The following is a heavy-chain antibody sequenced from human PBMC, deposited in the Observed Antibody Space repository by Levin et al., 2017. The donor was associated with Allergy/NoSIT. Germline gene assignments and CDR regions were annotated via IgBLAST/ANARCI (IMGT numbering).Heavy chain of an antibody. CDR2: IYSTGNT. V-gene: IGHV4-59*01. J-gene: IGHJ4*01. CDR3: ARLAPFYYDSAAGSDY. D-gene: IGHD3-22*01. Sequence: PSETLSLTCAVSGGSINNYYWSWIRQPPGKGLEWIGHIYSTGNTNYNPSLKSRVTISVDTSKNQFSLKLTTVTAADTAVYYCARLAPFYYDSAAGSDYWGHGTLVTVSP. CDR1: GGSINNYY.